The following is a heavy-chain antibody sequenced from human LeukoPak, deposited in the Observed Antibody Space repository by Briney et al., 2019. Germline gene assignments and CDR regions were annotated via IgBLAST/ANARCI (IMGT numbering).Heavy chain of an antibody. J-gene: IGHJ3*02. Sequence: GASVKVSCKVSGYTLTELSMHWVRQAPGKGLEWMGGFDPEDGETIYAQKFQGRVTMTEDTSTDTAYMELSSLRSEDTAVYYCARVPTMVVTDDAFDIWGQGTMVTVSS. CDR1: GYTLTELS. V-gene: IGHV1-24*01. CDR2: FDPEDGET. D-gene: IGHD4-23*01. CDR3: ARVPTMVVTDDAFDI.